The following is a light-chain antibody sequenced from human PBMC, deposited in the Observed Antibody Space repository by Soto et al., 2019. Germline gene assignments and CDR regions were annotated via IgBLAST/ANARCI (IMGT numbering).Light chain of an antibody. CDR1: SGSIASTY. J-gene: IGLJ2*01. V-gene: IGLV6-57*04. CDR2: EDN. Sequence: NFLLTQPHSVSESPGKTVTIPCTRTSGSIASTYVQWYQQRPGRAPTIVIYEDNQRPSGVPDRFSGSIDSSSNSASLTISGLRTEDEADYYCQSYDDSNGPIIFGGGTKLTVL. CDR3: QSYDDSNGPII.